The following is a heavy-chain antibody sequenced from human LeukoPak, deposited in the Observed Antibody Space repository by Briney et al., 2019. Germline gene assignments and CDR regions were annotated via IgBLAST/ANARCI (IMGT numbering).Heavy chain of an antibody. D-gene: IGHD6-13*01. CDR3: ARDDPRIAAAGTVDY. Sequence: GGSLRLSCAASGFTFSSDSMNWVRQAPGKGLEWVSSISSSSSYIYYADSVKGRFTISRDNAKNSLYLQMNSLRAEDTAVYYCARDDPRIAAAGTVDYWGQGTLVTVSS. CDR1: GFTFSSDS. J-gene: IGHJ4*02. CDR2: ISSSSSYI. V-gene: IGHV3-21*01.